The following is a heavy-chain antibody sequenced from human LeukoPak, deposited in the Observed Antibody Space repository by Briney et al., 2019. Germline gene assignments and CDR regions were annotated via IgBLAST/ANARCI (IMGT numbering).Heavy chain of an antibody. CDR2: IYHSGSA. D-gene: IGHD3-9*01. CDR3: ARWGGYYDILTGLDY. Sequence: PSQTLSLTCTVSGGSISSGGYYWSWIRQPPGKGLEWIGYIYHSGSAYYNPSLKSRVTISVDRSKNQFSLKLRSVTAADTAVYYCARWGGYYDILTGLDYWGQGTLVTVSS. CDR1: GGSISSGGYY. V-gene: IGHV4-30-2*01. J-gene: IGHJ4*02.